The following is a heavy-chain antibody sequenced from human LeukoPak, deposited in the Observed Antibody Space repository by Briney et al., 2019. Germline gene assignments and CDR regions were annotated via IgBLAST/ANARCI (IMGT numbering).Heavy chain of an antibody. CDR1: GFTFTDYW. Sequence: GGSLRLSCAASGFTFTDYWFHWVRQAPGKGLEWVSRVKSDGGSINYGDSVKGRFTMSRDNAKNTLYLQMNSLRAEDTAVYYCARQAGSGFDYWGQGSLVTVSS. CDR2: VKSDGGSI. CDR3: ARQAGSGFDY. J-gene: IGHJ4*02. V-gene: IGHV3-74*01. D-gene: IGHD3-10*01.